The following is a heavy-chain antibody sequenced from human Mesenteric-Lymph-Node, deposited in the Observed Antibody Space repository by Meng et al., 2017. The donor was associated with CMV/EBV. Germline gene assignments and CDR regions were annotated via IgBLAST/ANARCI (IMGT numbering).Heavy chain of an antibody. CDR1: GFAFGGYV. CDR3: ARGGHYYDSSYYYFDY. Sequence: GESLKISCAASGFAFGGYVMHWVRQVPGKGLEWVAVISYDGSNKDYADSVKGRFTISRDNSKNTLFLQMNSLRAEDTAVYYCARGGHYYDSSYYYFDYWGQGTLVTVSS. J-gene: IGHJ4*02. CDR2: ISYDGSNK. V-gene: IGHV3-30*14. D-gene: IGHD3-22*01.